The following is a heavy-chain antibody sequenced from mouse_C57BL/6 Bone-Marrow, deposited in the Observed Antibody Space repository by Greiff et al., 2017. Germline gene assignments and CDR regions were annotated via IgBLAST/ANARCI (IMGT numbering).Heavy chain of an antibody. D-gene: IGHD2-3*01. CDR1: GYSFTSYY. J-gene: IGHJ2*01. CDR3: ARGLLFFDY. Sequence: QVQLQQSGPELVKPGASVKISCKASGYSFTSYYIHWVKQRPGQGLEWIGWIYPGSGNTKYNEKFKGKATLTADTSSSTAYMQLSSLTSEDSAVYYWARGLLFFDYWGQGTTLTVSS. V-gene: IGHV1-66*01. CDR2: IYPGSGNT.